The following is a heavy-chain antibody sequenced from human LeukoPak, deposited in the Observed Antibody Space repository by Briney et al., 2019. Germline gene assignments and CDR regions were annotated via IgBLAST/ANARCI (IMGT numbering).Heavy chain of an antibody. CDR2: INPSGGST. CDR1: GYTFTSYY. Sequence: ASVKVSCKASGYTFTSYYMHWVRQAPGQGLEWMGIINPSGGSTSYAQKFQGRVTMTRDTFTSTVYMELSSLRSEDTAVYYCARRMVDLGYYYYGMDVWGQGTTVTVSS. V-gene: IGHV1-46*01. D-gene: IGHD2-15*01. J-gene: IGHJ6*02. CDR3: ARRMVDLGYYYYGMDV.